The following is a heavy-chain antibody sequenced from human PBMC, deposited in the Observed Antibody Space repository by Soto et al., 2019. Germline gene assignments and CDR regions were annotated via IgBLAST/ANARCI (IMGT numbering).Heavy chain of an antibody. Sequence: PSETLSLTCTVSGCSISNYYWTWIRQPPGKGLEWIAYIYSSGNTNYNPSLKSRVTISVDTSKSQFSLKLTSVTAADTAVYYCARYSGTYFDYWGQGTLVTVSS. CDR3: ARYSGTYFDY. J-gene: IGHJ4*02. D-gene: IGHD1-26*01. CDR2: IYSSGNT. CDR1: GCSISNYY. V-gene: IGHV4-59*01.